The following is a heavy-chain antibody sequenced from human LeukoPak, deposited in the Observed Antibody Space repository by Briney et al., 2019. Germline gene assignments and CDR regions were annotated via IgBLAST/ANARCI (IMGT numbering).Heavy chain of an antibody. J-gene: IGHJ4*02. Sequence: PGGSLRLSCAASGFTFSSYAMSWIRQSPEKGLEWIGHINHVGSTNYNPSLKSRVTLSVDTSNSQFSLEVKSVTAADTATYYCARGQGWPPHFDFWGQGALVTVSS. V-gene: IGHV4-34*01. D-gene: IGHD5-24*01. CDR3: ARGQGWPPHFDF. CDR2: INHVGST. CDR1: GFTFSSYA.